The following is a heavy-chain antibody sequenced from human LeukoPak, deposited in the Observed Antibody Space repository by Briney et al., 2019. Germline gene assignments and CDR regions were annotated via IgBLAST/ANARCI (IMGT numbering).Heavy chain of an antibody. J-gene: IGHJ3*02. D-gene: IGHD2-15*01. CDR3: ARDRSGGPDAFDI. CDR2: ISGTGNYI. CDR1: EFTLSSYS. Sequence: GGSLRLSCAGSEFTLSSYSMNWVRQAPGKGLEWVSSISGTGNYIYYADSVKGRFTISRDNAKNSLYLQMNSLRAEDTGVYYCARDRSGGPDAFDIWGQGTMVTVSS. V-gene: IGHV3-21*01.